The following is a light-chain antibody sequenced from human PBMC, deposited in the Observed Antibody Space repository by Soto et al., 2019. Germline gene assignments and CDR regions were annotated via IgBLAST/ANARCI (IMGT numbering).Light chain of an antibody. J-gene: IGLJ3*02. CDR3: SSDVGGYTLEL. CDR2: DVS. CDR1: STDVGGFNF. V-gene: IGLV2-14*01. Sequence: QPVLTQPASVSGSPGQSITISCTRTSTDVGGFNFVSWYQHHPGKAPQLIIYDVSYRPSGISDRFSGSKSGNTASLTISGLQAEDEADYYCSSDVGGYTLELFGGGTKLTVL.